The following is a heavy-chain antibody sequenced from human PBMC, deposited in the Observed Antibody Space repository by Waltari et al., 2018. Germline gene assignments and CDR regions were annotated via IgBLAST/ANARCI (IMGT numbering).Heavy chain of an antibody. Sequence: QVQLVESGGGVVQPGRSLRLSCAASGFTFSSYAMLWVRQAPGTGLEWVAVISYDGSNKYYADSVKGRFTISRDNSKNTLYLQMNSLRAEDTAVYYCARSLRNYDILTGYHTLYGMDVWGQGTTVTVSS. CDR2: ISYDGSNK. CDR1: GFTFSSYA. CDR3: ARSLRNYDILTGYHTLYGMDV. V-gene: IGHV3-30*01. D-gene: IGHD3-9*01. J-gene: IGHJ6*02.